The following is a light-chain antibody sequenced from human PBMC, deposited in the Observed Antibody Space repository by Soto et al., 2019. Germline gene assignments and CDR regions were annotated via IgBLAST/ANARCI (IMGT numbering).Light chain of an antibody. CDR3: SSYAGSNTFV. CDR2: EVT. V-gene: IGLV2-8*01. Sequence: QSVLTQPPSASGFPGQSVTISCTGTSSEVGYYDYVSWYQQHPGKAPKLVIYEVTKRPSGVPDRVSASKSGNTASLTVSGLRAEDEADYYCSSYAGSNTFVFGSGTKVTVL. J-gene: IGLJ1*01. CDR1: SSEVGYYDY.